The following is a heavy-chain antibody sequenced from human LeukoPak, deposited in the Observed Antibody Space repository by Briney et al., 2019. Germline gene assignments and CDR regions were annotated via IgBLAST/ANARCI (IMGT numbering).Heavy chain of an antibody. V-gene: IGHV3-23*01. CDR3: TSKTTDYYDSSGVGGY. Sequence: GGSLRLSCAASGFTFSSYAMSWVRQATGKGLEWVSALSGSGGSTYYADSVKGRFTISRDNSKNTLYLQMNSLRAEDTAVYYCTSKTTDYYDSSGVGGYWGQGTLVTVSS. CDR2: LSGSGGST. J-gene: IGHJ4*02. CDR1: GFTFSSYA. D-gene: IGHD3-22*01.